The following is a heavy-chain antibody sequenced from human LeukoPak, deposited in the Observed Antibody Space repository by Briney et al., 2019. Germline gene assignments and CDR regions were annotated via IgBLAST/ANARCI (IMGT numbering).Heavy chain of an antibody. Sequence: KGLEWVANIKQDGSEKYYVDSVKGRFTISRDNAKNSLYLQMNSLRAEDTAVYYCARRGSFDYWGQGTLVTVSS. CDR2: IKQDGSEK. J-gene: IGHJ4*02. CDR3: ARRGSFDY. V-gene: IGHV3-7*03. D-gene: IGHD3-10*01.